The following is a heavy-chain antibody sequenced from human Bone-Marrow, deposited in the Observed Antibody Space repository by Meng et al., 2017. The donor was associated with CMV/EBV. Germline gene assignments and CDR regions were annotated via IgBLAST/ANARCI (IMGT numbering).Heavy chain of an antibody. V-gene: IGHV3-21*01. Sequence: GGSLRLSCAASGFTFSDYSMNWVRQAPGKGLEWVSSISSSSSYIYYADSVKGRFTISRDNAKNSLYLQMNSLRAEDTAVYYCARDGEYYDFWSGLPDYWGQGTLVTVSS. D-gene: IGHD3-3*01. CDR1: GFTFSDYS. J-gene: IGHJ4*02. CDR3: ARDGEYYDFWSGLPDY. CDR2: ISSSSSYI.